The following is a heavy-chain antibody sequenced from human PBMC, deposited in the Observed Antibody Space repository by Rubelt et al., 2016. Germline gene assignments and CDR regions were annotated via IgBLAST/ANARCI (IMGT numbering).Heavy chain of an antibody. D-gene: IGHD3-3*01. CDR2: MNPNSGNT. V-gene: IGHV1-8*01. J-gene: IGHJ6*02. CDR1: GYTFTSYD. CDR3: ARLSITIFGVVVYYYGMDV. Sequence: QVQLVQSGAEVKKPGASVKVSCKASGYTFTSYDINWVRQATGQGLEWMGWMNPNSGNTGYAQKFQGRVTMTRNTSISTAYMGLGSLRSEETAVYYCARLSITIFGVVVYYYGMDVWGQGTTVTVSS.